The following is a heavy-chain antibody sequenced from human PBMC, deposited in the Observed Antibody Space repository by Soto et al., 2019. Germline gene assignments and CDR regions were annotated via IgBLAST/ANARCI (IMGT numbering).Heavy chain of an antibody. V-gene: IGHV5-10-1*04. D-gene: IGHD2-21*01. CDR1: GYSFTSYW. CDR3: ATHRPRRDCYNSDAFDI. Sequence: PGESLKISCKGSGYSFTSYWISWVRQMPGKGLEWMGRIDPSDSYTNYSPSFQGQVTISADKSISTAYLQWSSLKASDTAMYYCATHRPRRDCYNSDAFDIWGECTIATIS. J-gene: IGHJ3*02. CDR2: IDPSDSYT.